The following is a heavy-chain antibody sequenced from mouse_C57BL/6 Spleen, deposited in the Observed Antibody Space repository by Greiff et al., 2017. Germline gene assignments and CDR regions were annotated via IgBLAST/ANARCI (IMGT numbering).Heavy chain of an antibody. Sequence: EVKLVGSGGGLVKPGGSLKLSCAASGFTFSSYAMSWVRQTPEKRLEWVATISDGGSYTYYPDNVKGRFTISRDNAKNNLYLQMSHLKSEDTAMYYCARGRAMDYWGQGTSVTVSS. CDR3: ARGRAMDY. CDR2: ISDGGSYT. J-gene: IGHJ4*01. CDR1: GFTFSSYA. V-gene: IGHV5-4*03.